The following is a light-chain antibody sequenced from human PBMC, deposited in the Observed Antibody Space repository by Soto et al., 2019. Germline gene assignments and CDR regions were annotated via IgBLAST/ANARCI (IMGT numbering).Light chain of an antibody. CDR1: NSDIGGYNY. CDR3: SSYAGDRHFII. Sequence: QSALTQPASVSGSPGQSITISCTGTNSDIGGYNYVSWYQQHPGTVPKLIVYEVNNRPSGVPDRFSGSKSGNTASLTVSGLQAEDEADYYCSSYAGDRHFIIFGGGTKLTVL. J-gene: IGLJ2*01. CDR2: EVN. V-gene: IGLV2-8*01.